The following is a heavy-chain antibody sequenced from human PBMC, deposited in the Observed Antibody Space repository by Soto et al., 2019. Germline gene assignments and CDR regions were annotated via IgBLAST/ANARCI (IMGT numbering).Heavy chain of an antibody. CDR3: ERSIGSSSCDFDF. CDR1: VGTFSNYA. D-gene: IGHD6-6*01. Sequence: QVQLVQSGAEVKKPGSSVKVSCKASVGTFSNYAISWVRQAPGQGLEWMGGFIPVFGTTHYAEKFEGRVTINADDSTNTDMELRGLRSGDTALYDCERSIGSSSCDFDFWGQGTLITVSS. CDR2: FIPVFGTT. V-gene: IGHV1-69*01. J-gene: IGHJ4*02.